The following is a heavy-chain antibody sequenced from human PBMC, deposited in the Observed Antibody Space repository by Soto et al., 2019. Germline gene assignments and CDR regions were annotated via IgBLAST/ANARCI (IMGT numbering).Heavy chain of an antibody. CDR2: ISAYNGDT. Sequence: ASVKVSCKASGYTFTSYGISWVRQAPGQGLEWMGWISAYNGDTNYAQKLQGRVTMTTDTSTSTAYMELRSLRSDDTAVYYCARDRTASLRYFGYYYYGMDVWGQGTTVTVSS. D-gene: IGHD3-9*01. CDR3: ARDRTASLRYFGYYYYGMDV. J-gene: IGHJ6*02. CDR1: GYTFTSYG. V-gene: IGHV1-18*01.